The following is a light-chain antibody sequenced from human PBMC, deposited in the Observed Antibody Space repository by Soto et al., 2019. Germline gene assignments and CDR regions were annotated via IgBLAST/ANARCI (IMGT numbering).Light chain of an antibody. Sequence: DIQMTQSPSTLSASVGDRVTITCRASQSIRNWLAWYQDKPGKAPKLLIYGASSLESGVPSRFSGSGSGTEFTLTIGRLQPDDFATYYCQHYNAFPWPFGQWTKVESK. J-gene: IGKJ1*01. CDR3: QHYNAFPWP. CDR1: QSIRNW. CDR2: GAS. V-gene: IGKV1-5*01.